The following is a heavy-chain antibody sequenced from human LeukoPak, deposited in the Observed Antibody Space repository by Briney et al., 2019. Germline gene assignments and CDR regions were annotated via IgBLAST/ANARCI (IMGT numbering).Heavy chain of an antibody. CDR2: ISGSAHKI. CDR3: AGRPTGYSSGYIH. Sequence: GGSLRLSCVASGITFSNYAVSWVRQAPEKGLDWVSVISGSAHKIRYADSVKGRFTISRDNSENIVYLQMNNLRVEDTAVYYCAGRPTGYSSGYIHWGQGTLVTVFS. D-gene: IGHD5-18*01. J-gene: IGHJ4*02. CDR1: GITFSNYA. V-gene: IGHV3-23*01.